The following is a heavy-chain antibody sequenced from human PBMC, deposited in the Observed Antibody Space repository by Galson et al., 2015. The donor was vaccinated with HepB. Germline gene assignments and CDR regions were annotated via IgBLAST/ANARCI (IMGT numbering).Heavy chain of an antibody. Sequence: QSGAEVKEPGESLTMSCKVSAERFAKPWINWLRQMSGQGLEWMGRIDPRDSYIDYSPSFQGRVSISINEATKTAFLQWTSLKTSDSAMYYCSSGDFGFDYWGQGTQLTVSS. D-gene: IGHD4-17*01. V-gene: IGHV5-10-1*01. J-gene: IGHJ4*02. CDR3: SSGDFGFDY. CDR1: AERFAKPW. CDR2: IDPRDSYI.